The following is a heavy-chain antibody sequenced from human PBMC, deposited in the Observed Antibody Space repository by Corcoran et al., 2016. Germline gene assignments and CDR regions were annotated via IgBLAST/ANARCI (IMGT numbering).Heavy chain of an antibody. CDR3: ARDSTIFGVVTAPFDY. CDR2: INHSGGT. D-gene: IGHD3-3*01. J-gene: IGHJ4*02. Sequence: QLQQWGAGLLKPSETLSLTCAVYGGSFSGYYWSWIRQPPGKGLEWIGEINHSGGTNYNPSLKSRVSISLDTSKNHFSLKLTSVTAADTAVYYCARDSTIFGVVTAPFDYWGQGTLVTVSS. CDR1: GGSFSGYY. V-gene: IGHV4-34*01.